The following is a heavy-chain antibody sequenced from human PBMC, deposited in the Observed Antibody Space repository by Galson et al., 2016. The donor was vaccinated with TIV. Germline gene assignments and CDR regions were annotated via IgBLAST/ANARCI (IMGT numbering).Heavy chain of an antibody. CDR1: GFTFSTYD. CDR2: INKVGSDE. J-gene: IGHJ4*02. V-gene: IGHV3-7*01. CDR3: TRVDY. Sequence: SLRLSCAVSGFTFSTYDMNWVRQAPGKGPEWVANINKVGSDEYYVDSVKGRFTISRDNTKNSLDLQMTGLRVEDTAVYYCTRVDYWGQGTLVTVSS.